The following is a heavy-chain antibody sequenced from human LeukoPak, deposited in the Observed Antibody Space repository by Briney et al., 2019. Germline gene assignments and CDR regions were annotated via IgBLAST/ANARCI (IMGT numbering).Heavy chain of an antibody. CDR3: ARDPDYDSSGYQPGVFDY. D-gene: IGHD3-22*01. V-gene: IGHV3-66*02. J-gene: IGHJ4*02. CDR2: IYSGGST. CDR1: GFTVSSNY. Sequence: GGSLRLSCAASGFTVSSNYMSWVRQAPGKGLEWVSVIYSGGSTYYADSVKGRFTISRDNSKSTLYLQMNSLRAEDTAVYYCARDPDYDSSGYQPGVFDYWGQGTLVTVSS.